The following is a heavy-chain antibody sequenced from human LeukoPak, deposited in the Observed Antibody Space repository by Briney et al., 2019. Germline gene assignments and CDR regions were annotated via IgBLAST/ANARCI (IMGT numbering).Heavy chain of an antibody. D-gene: IGHD1-14*01. CDR3: ARVEARTIRGTPLPEYFQH. V-gene: IGHV4-39*07. CDR2: IYYNGST. CDR1: GGSISSSSFY. Sequence: SETLSLTCTVSGGSISSSSFYWGWIRQPPGKGLEWIGTIYYNGSTDYNPSLKSRVTLSINTSKNKFSLKLSSVTAADTAVYYCARVEARTIRGTPLPEYFQHWGQGTLVTVSS. J-gene: IGHJ1*01.